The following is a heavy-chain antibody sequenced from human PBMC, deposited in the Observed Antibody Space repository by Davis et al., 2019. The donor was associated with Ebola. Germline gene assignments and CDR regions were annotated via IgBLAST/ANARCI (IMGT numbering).Heavy chain of an antibody. CDR2: IKQDGSEK. J-gene: IGHJ4*02. V-gene: IGHV3-7*04. Sequence: GESLKISCAASGFTFSNFGMHWVRQAPGKGLEWVANIKQDGSEKYYVDSVKGRFTISRDNAKNSLYLQMNSLRAEDTAVYYCARGVVYWGQGTLVTVSS. CDR1: GFTFSNFG. D-gene: IGHD3-3*01. CDR3: ARGVVY.